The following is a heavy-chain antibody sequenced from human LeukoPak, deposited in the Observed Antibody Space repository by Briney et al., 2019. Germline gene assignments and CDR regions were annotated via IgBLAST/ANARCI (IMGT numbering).Heavy chain of an antibody. D-gene: IGHD3-9*01. J-gene: IGHJ3*01. CDR3: AREFYDISAGYSAQGDVFDV. Sequence: SGTLSLTCTVSGGSISNSTNFWGWIRQPPGKEMEWIGSLYHSGRTYYNPSLKSRVTISEDSSKYQISLKMTSVTVADTAVYYCAREFYDISAGYSAQGDVFDVWGQGTVVTVSS. CDR2: LYHSGRT. CDR1: GGSISNSTNF. V-gene: IGHV4-39*07.